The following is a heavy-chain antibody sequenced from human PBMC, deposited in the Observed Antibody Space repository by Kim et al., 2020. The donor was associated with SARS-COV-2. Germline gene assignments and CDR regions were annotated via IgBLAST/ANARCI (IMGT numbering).Heavy chain of an antibody. Sequence: ASVKVSCKASGYTFTSYAMHWVRQAPGQGLEWMGWINTNTGNPTYAQRFTGRFVFSLDTSASTAYLQLSSLEAEDTAVYYCARDLGIVGVTEESGWGQGALVTVSS. V-gene: IGHV7-4-1*02. D-gene: IGHD1-26*01. CDR1: GYTFTSYA. CDR3: ARDLGIVGVTEESG. J-gene: IGHJ4*02. CDR2: INTNTGNP.